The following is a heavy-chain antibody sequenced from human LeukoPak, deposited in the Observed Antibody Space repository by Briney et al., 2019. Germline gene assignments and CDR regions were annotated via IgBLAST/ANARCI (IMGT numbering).Heavy chain of an antibody. CDR2: IRYDGSNK. Sequence: GGSLRLFCAASGFSFSSYGMHWARHAPGKGLEWVAFIRYDGSNKYYADCVKGRLTISRDNSKNTLYLKMNSLRAEDTAVYYCATLFFRAAVAGTFDYWGQGTLAIVSS. CDR1: GFSFSSYG. D-gene: IGHD6-19*01. CDR3: ATLFFRAAVAGTFDY. V-gene: IGHV3-30*02. J-gene: IGHJ4*02.